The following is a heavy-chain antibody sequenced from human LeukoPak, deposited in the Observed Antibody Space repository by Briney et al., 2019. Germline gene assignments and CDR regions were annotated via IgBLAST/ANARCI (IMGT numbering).Heavy chain of an antibody. CDR2: IYYTGST. Sequence: SETLSLTCTVSGGSISSYYWSWIRQPPGKGLEWIGCIYYTGSTNYNPSLKSRVTISVDTSKNQFSLKLSSVAAADTAVYYCAREEYFQDSNGYSYYFHSWGQGSLVTVSS. D-gene: IGHD3-22*01. CDR3: AREEYFQDSNGYSYYFHS. V-gene: IGHV4-59*01. J-gene: IGHJ4*02. CDR1: GGSISSYY.